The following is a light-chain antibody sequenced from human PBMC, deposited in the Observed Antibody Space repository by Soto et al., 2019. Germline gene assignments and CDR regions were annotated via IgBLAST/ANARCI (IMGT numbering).Light chain of an antibody. V-gene: IGLV1-44*01. CDR1: SSNVGSNT. J-gene: IGLJ2*01. Sequence: QSALAQPPSASGTPGQRVTISCSGSSSNVGSNTVDWYQHVAGTAPKLLIYRNEKRPSGVPARFSGSKSGTSASLAISGLQSDDEAEYFCAAWDDGLTGVIFGSGTKLIVL. CDR3: AAWDDGLTGVI. CDR2: RNE.